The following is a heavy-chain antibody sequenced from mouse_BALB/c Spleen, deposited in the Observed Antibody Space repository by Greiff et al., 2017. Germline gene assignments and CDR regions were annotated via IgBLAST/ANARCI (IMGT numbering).Heavy chain of an antibody. CDR3: ARDKDGDYYAMDY. V-gene: IGHV5-4*02. D-gene: IGHD1-3*01. Sequence: EVQVVESGGGLVKPGGSLKLSCAASGFTFSDYYMYWVRQTPEKRLEWVATISDGGSYTYYPDSVKGRFTISRDNAKNNLYLQMSSLKSEDTAMYYCARDKDGDYYAMDYWGQGTSVTVSS. J-gene: IGHJ4*01. CDR1: GFTFSDYY. CDR2: ISDGGSYT.